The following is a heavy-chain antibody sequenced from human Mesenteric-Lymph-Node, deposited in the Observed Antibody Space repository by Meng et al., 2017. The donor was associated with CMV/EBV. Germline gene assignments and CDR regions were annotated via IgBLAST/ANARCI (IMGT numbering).Heavy chain of an antibody. CDR1: GGSISSYY. J-gene: IGHJ4*02. D-gene: IGHD2-2*02. CDR2: IYYSGST. CDR3: ARPYCSSTSCYTAFDY. Sequence: SETLSLTSTVSGGSISSYYWSWIRQPPGKGLEWIGYIYYSGSTNYNPSLKSRVTISVDTSKNQFSLKLSSVTAADTAVYYCARPYCSSTSCYTAFDYWGQGTLGTVSS. V-gene: IGHV4-59*12.